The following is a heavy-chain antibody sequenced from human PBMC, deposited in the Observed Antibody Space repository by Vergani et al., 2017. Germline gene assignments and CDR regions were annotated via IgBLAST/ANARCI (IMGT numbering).Heavy chain of an antibody. J-gene: IGHJ5*02. D-gene: IGHD6-19*01. CDR3: AKDSRRYSSGWYGNNWFDP. Sequence: VQLVESGGGLVQPGRSLRLSCAASGFTFDDYAMHWVRQAPGKGLEGVSGISWDSGSIGYADSVKGRFTISRDNAKNSLYLQMNSLRAEDTALYYCAKDSRRYSSGWYGNNWFDPWGQGTLVTVSS. V-gene: IGHV3-9*01. CDR2: ISWDSGSI. CDR1: GFTFDDYA.